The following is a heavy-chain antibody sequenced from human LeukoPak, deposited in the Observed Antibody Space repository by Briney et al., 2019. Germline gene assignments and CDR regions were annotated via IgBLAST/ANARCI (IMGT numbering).Heavy chain of an antibody. CDR3: ARGTGELPYYCYYMDV. J-gene: IGHJ6*03. V-gene: IGHV1-46*01. CDR2: ISPSGGST. CDR1: GYTFTSNY. D-gene: IGHD1-26*01. Sequence: ASVKVSCKAFGYTFTSNYMHWVRQAPGQGPEWMGVISPSGGSTTNAQKFQGRVTITADESTSTAYMELSSLRSEDTAVYYCARGTGELPYYCYYMDVWGKGTTVTISS.